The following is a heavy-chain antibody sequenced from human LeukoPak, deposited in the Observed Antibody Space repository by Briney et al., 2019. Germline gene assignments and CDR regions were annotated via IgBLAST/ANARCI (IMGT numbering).Heavy chain of an antibody. CDR1: GYTFTSYG. CDR2: ISVYNGNT. Sequence: ASVKVSCKASGYTFTSYGISWVRQAPGQGLEWMGWISVYNGNTNYAQKLQGRVTMTTDTSTSTAYMELRSLRSDDTAVYYCARDQPGGDAFDIWGQGTMVTASS. V-gene: IGHV1-18*01. CDR3: ARDQPGGDAFDI. J-gene: IGHJ3*02.